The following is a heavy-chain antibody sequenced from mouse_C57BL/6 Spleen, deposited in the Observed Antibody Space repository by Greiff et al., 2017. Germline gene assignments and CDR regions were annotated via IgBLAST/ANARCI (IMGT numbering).Heavy chain of an antibody. CDR3: ARSYYYGSSPYYFDY. V-gene: IGHV1-36*01. D-gene: IGHD1-1*01. Sequence: EVQLQQSGPVLVKPGPSVKISCKASGFTFTDYYMHWVKQSHGKSLEWIGLVYPYNGGTSYNQKFKGKATLTVDTSSSSAYMELNSLTSEDSAVYYCARSYYYGSSPYYFDYWGQGTTLTVSS. CDR2: VYPYNGGT. J-gene: IGHJ2*01. CDR1: GFTFTDYY.